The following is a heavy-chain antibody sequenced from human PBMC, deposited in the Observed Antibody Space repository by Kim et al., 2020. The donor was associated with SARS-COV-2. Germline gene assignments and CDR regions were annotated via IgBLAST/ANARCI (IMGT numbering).Heavy chain of an antibody. J-gene: IGHJ3*02. CDR3: TRVPGPTLAFWDAYDI. CDR2: IRSKANSYAT. Sequence: GGSLRLSCAASGFSFSDPARHWVRQASGKGREWVGRIRSKANSYATTYAASVKGRLTISRDDSKNAACLQMNSLKTEDTAVYYCTRVPGPTLAFWDAYDIGGQGTMVTVSS. D-gene: IGHD3-3*02. V-gene: IGHV3-73*01. CDR1: GFSFSDPA.